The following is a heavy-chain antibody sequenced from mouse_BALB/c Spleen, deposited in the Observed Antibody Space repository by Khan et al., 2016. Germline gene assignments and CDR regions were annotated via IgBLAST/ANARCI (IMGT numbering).Heavy chain of an antibody. Sequence: VQLKQSGAELVKPGASVKLSCTASGFNIKDTYMHWVKQRPEQGLEWIGRIDPANGNTKYDPKFQGKATITADTSSNTAYLQLSSLTSEDTAVYDCARSRYDYDVGFAYWGQGTLVTVSA. J-gene: IGHJ3*01. D-gene: IGHD2-4*01. CDR2: IDPANGNT. CDR3: ARSRYDYDVGFAY. V-gene: IGHV14-3*02. CDR1: GFNIKDTY.